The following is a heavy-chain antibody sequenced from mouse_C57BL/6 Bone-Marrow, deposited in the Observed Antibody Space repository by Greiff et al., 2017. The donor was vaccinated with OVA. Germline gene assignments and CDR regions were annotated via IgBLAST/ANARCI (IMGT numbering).Heavy chain of an antibody. V-gene: IGHV1-54*01. CDR2: INPGSGGT. D-gene: IGHD1-1*01. CDR1: GYAFTNYL. J-gene: IGHJ2*01. Sequence: QVQLQQSGAELVRPGTSVKVSCKASGYAFTNYLIEWVKQRPGQGLEWIGVINPGSGGTNYNEKFKGKATLTADKSSSTAYMQLSSLTSEDSAVYYCARGGGYYGTFDYWGQGTTLTVSS. CDR3: ARGGGYYGTFDY.